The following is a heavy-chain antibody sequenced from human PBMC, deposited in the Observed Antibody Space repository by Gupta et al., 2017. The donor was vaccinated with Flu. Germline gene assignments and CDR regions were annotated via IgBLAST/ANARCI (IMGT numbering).Heavy chain of an antibody. CDR1: GGSSSNYY. CDR2: SNQWGTT. V-gene: IGHV4-34*02. CDR3: ATRQS. J-gene: IGHJ5*02. Sequence: QEQLQQWGARLLKPSETLSLTCAVYGGSSSNYYWSWIRQPPGKGLEWIAESNQWGTTNYNPSLKSRVTISADTSKNQFSLNLRSVTAADTALYYCATRQSWGQGALVTVSS. D-gene: IGHD6-19*01.